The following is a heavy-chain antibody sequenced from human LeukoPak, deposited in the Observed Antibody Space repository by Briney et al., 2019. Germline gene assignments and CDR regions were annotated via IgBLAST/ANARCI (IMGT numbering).Heavy chain of an antibody. J-gene: IGHJ4*02. V-gene: IGHV1-18*01. CDR3: ARAHPEYYDSSGYNPLDF. D-gene: IGHD3-22*01. CDR2: INAYTGNT. Sequence: ASVKVSCKASGYRLSYYGISWVRQAPGQGLEWMGWINAYTGNTNYAQKLQGRVTMTTDTSTSTAYMELRSLRSADTAVYYCARAHPEYYDSSGYNPLDFWGQGTLVTVSS. CDR1: GYRLSYYG.